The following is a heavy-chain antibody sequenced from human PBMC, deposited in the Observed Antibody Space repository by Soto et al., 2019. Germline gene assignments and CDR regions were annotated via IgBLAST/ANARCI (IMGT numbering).Heavy chain of an antibody. V-gene: IGHV4-61*01. CDR2: IYYSGST. CDR1: GGSVSSGSYY. Sequence: PSETLSLTCTVSGGSVSSGSYYWSWIRQPPGKGLEWIGYIYYSGSTNYNPSLQSRITINPDTSKNQFSLQLNSVTPEDTAVYYCARDSNSYGRRFDPWGQGTLVTVSS. CDR3: ARDSNSYGRRFDP. J-gene: IGHJ5*02. D-gene: IGHD5-18*01.